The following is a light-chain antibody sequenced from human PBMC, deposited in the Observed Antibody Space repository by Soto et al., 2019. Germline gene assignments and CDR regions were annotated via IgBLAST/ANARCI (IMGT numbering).Light chain of an antibody. CDR2: AAS. CDR1: QAVSTW. CDR3: QQSYSTPIT. Sequence: DIQMTQSPSSVSASVGDSVTITCRASQAVSTWLAWYQQKPGKAPKLLIYAASSLQSGVPSRFSGSGSGTDFTLTISSLQPEDFATYYCQQSYSTPITFGQGTRLEIK. V-gene: IGKV1-12*01. J-gene: IGKJ5*01.